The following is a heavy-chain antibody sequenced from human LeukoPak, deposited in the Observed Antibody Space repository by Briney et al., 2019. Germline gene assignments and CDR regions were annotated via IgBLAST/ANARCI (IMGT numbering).Heavy chain of an antibody. V-gene: IGHV3-21*01. D-gene: IGHD2-15*01. CDR3: AREGSPDYYYMDV. J-gene: IGHJ6*03. CDR2: ISSSSSYI. CDR1: GFTFSSYS. Sequence: GGSLRLFCAASGFTFSSYSMNWVRQAPRKGLEWVSSISSSSSYIYYADSVKGRFTISRDNAKNSLYLQVNSLRAEDTAVYYCAREGSPDYYYMDVWGKGTTVTVSS.